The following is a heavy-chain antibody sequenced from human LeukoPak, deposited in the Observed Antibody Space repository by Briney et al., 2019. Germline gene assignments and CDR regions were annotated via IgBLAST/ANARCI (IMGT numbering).Heavy chain of an antibody. V-gene: IGHV4-59*01. J-gene: IGHJ6*02. CDR3: ARLPAGYSSSWYWGRYYYYYGMDV. CDR2: IYYSGST. Sequence: SETLSLTCTVSGGSISSYYWSWIRQPPGKGLEWIGYIYYSGSTNYNPSLKSRVTISVDTSKNQFSLKLSSVTAADTAVYYCARLPAGYSSSWYWGRYYYYYGMDVWGQGTTVTVSS. CDR1: GGSISSYY. D-gene: IGHD6-13*01.